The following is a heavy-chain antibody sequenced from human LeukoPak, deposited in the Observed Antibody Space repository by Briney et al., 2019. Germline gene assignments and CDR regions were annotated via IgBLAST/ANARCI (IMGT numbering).Heavy chain of an antibody. CDR2: ISNSGDYT. V-gene: IGHV3-23*01. J-gene: IGHJ4*02. Sequence: GGSLRLSCAASGFPFSNYAMSWVRQAPGKGLEWVSAISNSGDYTYYADSVKGRFTISRDNSKNTLYLQMNTLRAEDTAVYYCAKQDIAVVPASFFFKTEFDFWGQGALVTVSS. D-gene: IGHD2-2*01. CDR3: AKQDIAVVPASFFFKTEFDF. CDR1: GFPFSNYA.